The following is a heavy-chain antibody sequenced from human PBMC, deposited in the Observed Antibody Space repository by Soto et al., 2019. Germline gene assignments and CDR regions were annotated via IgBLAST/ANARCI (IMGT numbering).Heavy chain of an antibody. Sequence: EVQLLDSGGGLVQPGGSLRLSCTASGFTFSDYAMSWVRQPPGKGLEWVSVISAGGSTYYADSVKGRFTVSRANSKHTLYLQMNSLRAEDTAVYYCANVPIWCSSTSCYTEGFDYWGQGTLVTVSS. CDR3: ANVPIWCSSTSCYTEGFDY. J-gene: IGHJ4*02. D-gene: IGHD2-2*02. CDR2: ISAGGST. CDR1: GFTFSDYA. V-gene: IGHV3-23*01.